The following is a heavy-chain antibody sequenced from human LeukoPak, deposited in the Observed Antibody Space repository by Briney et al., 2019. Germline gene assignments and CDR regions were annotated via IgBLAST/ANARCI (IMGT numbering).Heavy chain of an antibody. CDR1: GFTFDDYG. D-gene: IGHD3-22*01. CDR2: INWNGGST. J-gene: IGHJ3*02. CDR3: ARDLSVAADYYYDSSGYYQNAFDI. Sequence: GGSLRLSCAASGFTFDDYGLSWVRQAPGKGLEWVSGINWNGGSTGYADSVKGRFTISRDNAKKSLYLQMHSLRAEDTAVYYCARDLSVAADYYYDSSGYYQNAFDIWGQGTMVTVSS. V-gene: IGHV3-20*04.